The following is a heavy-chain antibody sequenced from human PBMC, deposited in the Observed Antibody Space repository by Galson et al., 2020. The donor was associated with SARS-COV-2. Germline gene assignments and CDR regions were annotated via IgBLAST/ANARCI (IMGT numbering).Heavy chain of an antibody. CDR2: ISYDGSNK. D-gene: IGHD2-2*01. CDR1: GFTFSSYG. CDR3: AKDLKVVPAAADY. V-gene: IGHV3-30*18. Sequence: SCAASGFTFSSYGMHWVRQAPGKGLEWVAAISYDGSNKYYADSVKGRFTISRDNSKNTLYLQMNSLRAEDTAVYYCAKDLKVVPAAADYWGQGTLVTVSS. J-gene: IGHJ4*02.